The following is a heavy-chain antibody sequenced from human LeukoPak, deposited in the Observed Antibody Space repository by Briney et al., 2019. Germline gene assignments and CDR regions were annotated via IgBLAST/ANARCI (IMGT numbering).Heavy chain of an antibody. CDR2: LNWNGSST. CDR1: GFTVSGNY. V-gene: IGHV3-20*04. D-gene: IGHD3-10*01. J-gene: IGHJ5*02. Sequence: GGSLRLSCAVSGFTVSGNYMSWVRQAPGKGLEWVSGLNWNGSSTGYADSVKGRFTISRDNAKNSLYLQMNSLRAEDTALYYCARVIPYFGSGSYYYGWFDPWGQGTLVTVSS. CDR3: ARVIPYFGSGSYYYGWFDP.